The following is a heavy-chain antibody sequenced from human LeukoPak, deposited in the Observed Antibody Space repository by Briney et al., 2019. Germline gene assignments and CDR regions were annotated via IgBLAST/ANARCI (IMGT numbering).Heavy chain of an antibody. CDR1: GITFSNFA. CDR2: ITGHGHQT. D-gene: IGHD6-13*01. J-gene: IGHJ5*02. CDR3: AKAPSSSWFDNWFDP. Sequence: GGSLRLSCVASGITFSNFAMSWVRQTPGKRLEWVSAITGHGHQTWYAESVRGRFTISRDNSNSKLFLQMNSLSAEDTAIYYCAKAPSSSWFDNWFDPWDQGTLVTVSS. V-gene: IGHV3-23*01.